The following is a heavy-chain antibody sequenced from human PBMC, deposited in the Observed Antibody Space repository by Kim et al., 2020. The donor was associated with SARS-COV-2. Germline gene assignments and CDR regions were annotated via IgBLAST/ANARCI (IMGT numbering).Heavy chain of an antibody. D-gene: IGHD6-6*01. CDR2: IYPGDASP. V-gene: IGHV5-51*01. Sequence: GESLKISCKASGYSFMSYWIGWVRQMPGRGLEWMGVIYPGDASPKYSPSFQGQVTISADKSINTVYLQWSSLKASDSAIYYCARQEYTSSSRLFDPWGQGTLVTVSS. CDR1: GYSFMSYW. CDR3: ARQEYTSSSRLFDP. J-gene: IGHJ5*02.